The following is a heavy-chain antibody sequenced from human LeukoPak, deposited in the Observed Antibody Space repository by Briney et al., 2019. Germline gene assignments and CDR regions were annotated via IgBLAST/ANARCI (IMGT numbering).Heavy chain of an antibody. V-gene: IGHV3-30*18. Sequence: PGRSLRLSCAASGFTFSRYGMHWVRQAPGKGLEWVAVISYDGMNKYYVDSVKGRFTISRDNSKNTVYLQVNSLRAEDTAVYYCAKDRDSIGSVYYFDYWGQGARVTVSS. J-gene: IGHJ4*02. CDR3: AKDRDSIGSVYYFDY. CDR2: ISYDGMNK. D-gene: IGHD1-26*01. CDR1: GFTFSRYG.